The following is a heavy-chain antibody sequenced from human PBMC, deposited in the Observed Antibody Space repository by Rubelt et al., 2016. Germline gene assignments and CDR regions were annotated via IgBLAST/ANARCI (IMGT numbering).Heavy chain of an antibody. J-gene: IGHJ4*02. D-gene: IGHD4-17*01. Sequence: QVQLQESGPGLVKPSETLSLTCTVSGGSISSSSYYWGCIRQPPGKGLEWIGSVYYSGSTYYKPSLKSRVTISVDTSWNQCPLHLSAGTAFDTCVYFCARHVGHDDGTKRGVDDWGQGTLVTVSS. CDR1: GGSISSSSYY. CDR2: VYYSGST. V-gene: IGHV4-39*01. CDR3: ARHVGHDDGTKRGVDD.